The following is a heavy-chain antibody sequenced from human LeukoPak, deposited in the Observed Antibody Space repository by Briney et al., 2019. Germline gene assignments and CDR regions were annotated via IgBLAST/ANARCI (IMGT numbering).Heavy chain of an antibody. D-gene: IGHD1-7*01. CDR1: GFTFSTFP. CDR2: ISYDGSVK. J-gene: IGHJ4*02. V-gene: IGHV3-30*04. Sequence: GRSLRLSCAASGFTFSTFPIHWVRQAPGKGLEWVAVISYDGSVKYYADSVKGRFSISRDNSKNTLYLQLNSLRGEDTAVYYCPLELGEGFDYWGQGTLVTVSS. CDR3: PLELGEGFDY.